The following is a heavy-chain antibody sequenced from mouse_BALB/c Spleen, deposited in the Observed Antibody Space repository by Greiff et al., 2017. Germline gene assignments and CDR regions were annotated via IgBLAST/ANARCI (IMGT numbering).Heavy chain of an antibody. D-gene: IGHD1-2*01. CDR3: ERTTGTQGD. J-gene: IGHJ2*01. CDR1: GYTFTSYS. V-gene: IGHV1-4*01. CDR2: INPSSGYT. Sequence: VQLQQSGAELVRPGASVKMSCKASGYTFTSYSMHWVKQRPGQGLEWIGYINPSSGYTNYNQKFKDKATLTADKSPSTAYMQLSSLTSEDSAVYYCERTTGTQGDWGEGTTLTVSS.